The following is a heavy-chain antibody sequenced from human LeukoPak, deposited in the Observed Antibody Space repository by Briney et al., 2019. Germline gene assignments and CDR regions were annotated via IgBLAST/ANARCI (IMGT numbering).Heavy chain of an antibody. J-gene: IGHJ4*02. CDR1: GFTVSSNY. CDR3: AKDILMFTAAGNFDY. CDR2: ISWNSGSI. D-gene: IGHD6-13*01. V-gene: IGHV3-9*01. Sequence: PGGSLRLSCAASGFTVSSNYMSWVRQAPGKGLEWVSGISWNSGSIGYADSVKGRFTISRDNAKNSLYLQMNSLRAEDTALYYCAKDILMFTAAGNFDYWGQGTLVTVSS.